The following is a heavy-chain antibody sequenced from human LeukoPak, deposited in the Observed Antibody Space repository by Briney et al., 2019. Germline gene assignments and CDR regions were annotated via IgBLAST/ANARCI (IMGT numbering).Heavy chain of an antibody. CDR2: TYMSGNT. D-gene: IGHD2-2*01. J-gene: IGHJ6*03. CDR1: GVSISAYY. Sequence: SETLSLTCTVSGVSISAYYWTWIRQPAGEGLEWIGRTYMSGNTHYNPSLMSRVTMSVDTSKNQFSLQLSSVTAADTAVYYCAREPYCGSTSCFHMDVWGKGATVTVSS. V-gene: IGHV4-4*07. CDR3: AREPYCGSTSCFHMDV.